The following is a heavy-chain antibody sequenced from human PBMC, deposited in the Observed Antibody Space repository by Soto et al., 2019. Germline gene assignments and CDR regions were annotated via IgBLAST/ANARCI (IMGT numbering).Heavy chain of an antibody. J-gene: IGHJ6*02. Sequence: PVGSLRHSCIASGFTCGDYAMSWFRQAPGKGLEWVGFIRSKVYGGTTEYAASVKGRFTISRDDSISIAYLQMNSLKTEDTAVYYCTSTIFGVVIPGGYYYGMDVWGQGTTVTSP. D-gene: IGHD3-3*01. CDR2: IRSKVYGGTT. CDR3: TSTIFGVVIPGGYYYGMDV. V-gene: IGHV3-49*03. CDR1: GFTCGDYA.